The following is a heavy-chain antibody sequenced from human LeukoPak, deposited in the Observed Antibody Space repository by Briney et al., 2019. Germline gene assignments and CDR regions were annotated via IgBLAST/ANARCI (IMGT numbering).Heavy chain of an antibody. V-gene: IGHV1-18*01. Sequence: ASVKVSCXASGYTFTSYGISWVRLAPGQGLEWMGWISAYNGNTNYAQKLQGRVTMTTDTSTSTAYMELRSLRSDDTAVYYCARVVDNVDIVAPDYWGQGTLVTVSS. J-gene: IGHJ4*02. D-gene: IGHD5-12*01. CDR3: ARVVDNVDIVAPDY. CDR2: ISAYNGNT. CDR1: GYTFTSYG.